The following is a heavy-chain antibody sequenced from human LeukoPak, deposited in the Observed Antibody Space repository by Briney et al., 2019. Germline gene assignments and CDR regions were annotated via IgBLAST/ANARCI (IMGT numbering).Heavy chain of an antibody. CDR1: GGSISSSSCY. J-gene: IGHJ4*02. Sequence: SETLSLTCTVSGGSISSSSCYWGWIRQPPGKGLEWIGSIYYSGSTYYNPSLKSRVTISVDTSKNQFSLKLSSVTAADTAAYYCATHFLSSSSRVDYWGQGTLVTVSS. D-gene: IGHD6-6*01. V-gene: IGHV4-39*01. CDR3: ATHFLSSSSRVDY. CDR2: IYYSGST.